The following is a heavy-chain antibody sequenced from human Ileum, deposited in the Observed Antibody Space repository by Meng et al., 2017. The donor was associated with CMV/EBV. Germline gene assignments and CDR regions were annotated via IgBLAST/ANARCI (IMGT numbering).Heavy chain of an antibody. D-gene: IGHD6-13*01. J-gene: IGHJ4*02. CDR2: ISTSSYI. CDR1: GFTFSTYS. Sequence: GESLKISCAASGFTFSTYSMNWVRQAPGKGLEWVSSISTSSYIYYADSVKGRFTISRDKSKNTLDLQMNSLRAEDMAVYYCAYSSSWAHFDYWGQGTLVTVSS. V-gene: IGHV3-21*04. CDR3: AYSSSWAHFDY.